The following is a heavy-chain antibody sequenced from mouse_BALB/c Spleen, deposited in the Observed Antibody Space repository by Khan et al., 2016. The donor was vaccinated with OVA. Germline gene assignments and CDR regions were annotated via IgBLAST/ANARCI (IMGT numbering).Heavy chain of an antibody. CDR2: IYPGGGYT. CDR1: GYTFTNYW. J-gene: IGHJ2*01. CDR3: AGRGAARAACDYFDY. D-gene: IGHD3-1*01. Sequence: QVQLKESGAELVRPGTSVKMSCKAAGYTFTNYWIGWVKQRPGHGLEWIGDIYPGGGYTNYNEKFKGKATLTADTSSITAYMQVSSLTSEDSAICYCAGRGAARAACDYFDYWGQGTTLTVSS. V-gene: IGHV1-63*02.